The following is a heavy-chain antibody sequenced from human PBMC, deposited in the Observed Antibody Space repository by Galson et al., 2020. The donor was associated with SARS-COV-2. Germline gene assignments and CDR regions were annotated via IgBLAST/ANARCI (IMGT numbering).Heavy chain of an antibody. J-gene: IGHJ6*02. D-gene: IGHD3-9*01. CDR1: GYTLTELS. CDR3: ATAPVLRYFDWLRSPGYYYYYGMDV. CDR2: FDPEDGET. Sequence: ASVKVSCKVSGYTLTELSMHWVRQAPGKGLEWMGGFDPEDGETIYAQKFQGRVTTTEDTSTDTAYMELSSLRSEDTAVYYCATAPVLRYFDWLRSPGYYYYYGMDVWGQGTTVTVSS. V-gene: IGHV1-24*01.